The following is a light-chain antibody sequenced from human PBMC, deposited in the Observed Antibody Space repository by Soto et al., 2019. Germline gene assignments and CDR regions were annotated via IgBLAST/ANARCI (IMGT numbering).Light chain of an antibody. CDR3: QQALCSPIT. V-gene: IGKV1D-12*01. J-gene: IGKJ5*01. CDR1: QGVMNW. Sequence: DVQMTQTPSSVSASVGDKVTITCRASQGVMNWVSWYQQRPGTAPRLLIYAASTLQSGVPSRFSGSGFGTDFTLTISSLQPEDFAIYYCQQALCSPITFGQGTRLEIE. CDR2: AAS.